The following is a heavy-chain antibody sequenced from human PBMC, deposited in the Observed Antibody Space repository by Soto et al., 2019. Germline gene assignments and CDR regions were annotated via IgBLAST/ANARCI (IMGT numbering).Heavy chain of an antibody. CDR3: SRLVVTATLQKRYFDY. Sequence: QVQLQESGPGLVKPSQTLSLTCTVSGGSISSGGYYWSWIRQHPGKGLEWIGYIYYSGSTYYNPAVKSRVILSVDTSKTQFSLKLSSLTAGDTAVYDCSRLVVTATLQKRYFDYWGQGTLVTVSS. D-gene: IGHD2-21*02. CDR2: IYYSGST. CDR1: GGSISSGGYY. V-gene: IGHV4-31*03. J-gene: IGHJ4*02.